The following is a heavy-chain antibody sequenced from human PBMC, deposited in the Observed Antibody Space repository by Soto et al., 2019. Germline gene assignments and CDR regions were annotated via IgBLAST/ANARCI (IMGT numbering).Heavy chain of an antibody. CDR2: INQNGGAM. CDR1: GFTFSNYW. CDR3: ARVWNDVRFDY. Sequence: GGSLRLSCAASGFTFSNYWMTWVRQAPGKGLEWVASINQNGGAMHYVDSVQGRFTVSRDNAKNSLYLQVNSLRAENTAVFYCARVWNDVRFDYCGQGTLVTVSS. D-gene: IGHD1-1*01. V-gene: IGHV3-7*01. J-gene: IGHJ4*02.